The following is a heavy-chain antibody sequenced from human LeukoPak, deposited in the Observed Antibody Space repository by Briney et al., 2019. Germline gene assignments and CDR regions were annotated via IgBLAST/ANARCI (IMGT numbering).Heavy chain of an antibody. CDR3: ARVLGLRYFDWFDY. V-gene: IGHV4-38-2*01. Sequence: SETLSLTCAVSGYSICSGYYWGWIRQPPGKGLEWIGSIYHSGSTYYNPSLKSRVTISVDTSKNQFSLKLSSVTAADTAVYYCARVLGLRYFDWFDYWGQGTLVTVSS. CDR2: IYHSGST. CDR1: GYSICSGYY. J-gene: IGHJ4*02. D-gene: IGHD3-9*01.